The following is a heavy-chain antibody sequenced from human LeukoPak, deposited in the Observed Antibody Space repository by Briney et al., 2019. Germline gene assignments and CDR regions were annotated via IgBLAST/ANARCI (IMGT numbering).Heavy chain of an antibody. CDR3: ARQDSSWYGLGY. D-gene: IGHD6-13*01. CDR1: GGSISSSSYY. Sequence: PSETLSLTCTVSGGSISSSSYYWGWIRQPPGRGLEWIGSIYYSGSTYYNPSLKSRVTISVDTSKNQFSLKLSSVTAADTAVYYCARQDSSWYGLGYWGQGTLVTVSS. J-gene: IGHJ4*02. CDR2: IYYSGST. V-gene: IGHV4-39*01.